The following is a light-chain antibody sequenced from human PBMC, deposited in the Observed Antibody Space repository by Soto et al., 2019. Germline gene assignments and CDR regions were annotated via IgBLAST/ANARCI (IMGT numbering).Light chain of an antibody. CDR1: QSSSSY. V-gene: IGKV1-39*01. Sequence: DLQMTQSPSSLSASVGDRVTITCRASQSSSSYLNWYQQKPGKAPKLLIYAASSLQSGVPSRFSGSGSGTDFTLTISSLQPEDFATYYCQQSYSTPRTFGQGTKLEIK. CDR3: QQSYSTPRT. CDR2: AAS. J-gene: IGKJ2*01.